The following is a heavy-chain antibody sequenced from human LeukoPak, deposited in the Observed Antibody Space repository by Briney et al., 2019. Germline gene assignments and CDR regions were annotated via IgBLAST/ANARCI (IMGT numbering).Heavy chain of an antibody. CDR3: AKILAQQLGWFDP. J-gene: IGHJ5*02. CDR1: GFTFSSYG. V-gene: IGHV3-23*01. CDR2: ISGSGGST. Sequence: GGTLRLSCAASGFTFSSYGMSWVRQAPGKGLEWVSAISGSGGSTYYADSVKGRFTISRDNSKNTLYLQMNSLRAEDTAVYYCAKILAQQLGWFDPWGQGTLVTVSS. D-gene: IGHD6-13*01.